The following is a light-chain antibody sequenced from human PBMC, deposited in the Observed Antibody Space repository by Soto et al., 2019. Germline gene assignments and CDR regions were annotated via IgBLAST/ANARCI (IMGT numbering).Light chain of an antibody. J-gene: IGKJ2*01. V-gene: IGKV3-11*01. Sequence: EIVLTQSPATLSLSPGERATLSCRASQSVSSYLAWYQQKPGQAPRLLIYDASNRATGMPARFSGSGYRTDFTLTISSLEPEDVAVYYCQHRRNGPLMYTFGQGTTLEIK. CDR2: DAS. CDR1: QSVSSY. CDR3: QHRRNGPLMYT.